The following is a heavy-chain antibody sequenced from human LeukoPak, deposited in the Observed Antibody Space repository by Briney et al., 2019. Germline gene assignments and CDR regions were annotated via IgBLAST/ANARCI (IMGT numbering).Heavy chain of an antibody. CDR2: IKQDGSEK. CDR1: GFTFTNAW. V-gene: IGHV3-7*01. CDR3: ARDYYYYDSGSYYTNIAN. Sequence: GGSLRLSCAASGFTFTNAWMSWVRQAPGKGLEWVANIKQDGSEKYYVDSVKGRFTISRDNAKNPLYLQMNSLRAEDTAVYYCARDYYYYDSGSYYTNIANWGQGTLVTVSS. D-gene: IGHD3-10*01. J-gene: IGHJ4*02.